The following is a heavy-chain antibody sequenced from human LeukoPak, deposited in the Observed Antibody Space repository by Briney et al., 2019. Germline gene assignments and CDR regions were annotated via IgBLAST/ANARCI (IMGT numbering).Heavy chain of an antibody. CDR1: GYTFTGYY. CDR2: INPNSGDT. Sequence: ASVKVSCKASGYTFTGYYLHWVRQAPGQGLEWMGWINPNSGDTNYAQKFQGRVTMTRDTSINTAYMELSRLRSDDTAVYHCARDLTMFVVVPGYWGQGTLVTVFS. V-gene: IGHV1-2*02. J-gene: IGHJ4*02. D-gene: IGHD3-10*02. CDR3: ARDLTMFVVVPGY.